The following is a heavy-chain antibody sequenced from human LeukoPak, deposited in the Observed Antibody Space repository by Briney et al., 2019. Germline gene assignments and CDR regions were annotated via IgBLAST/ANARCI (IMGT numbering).Heavy chain of an antibody. V-gene: IGHV3-74*01. CDR2: INSDGSST. D-gene: IGHD2-15*01. Sequence: GGSLRLSCAASGFTFSSYWMHWVRQAPGKGLVWVSRINSDGSSTSYADSVKGRFTISRDNAKNTLYLQMNSLRAEDTAVNYCARDRGAYCSGGSCYSRNWFDPWGQGTLVTVSS. J-gene: IGHJ5*02. CDR1: GFTFSSYW. CDR3: ARDRGAYCSGGSCYSRNWFDP.